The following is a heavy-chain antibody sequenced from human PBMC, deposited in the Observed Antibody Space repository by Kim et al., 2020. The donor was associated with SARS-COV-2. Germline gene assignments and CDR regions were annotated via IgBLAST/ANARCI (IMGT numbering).Heavy chain of an antibody. CDR1: GGSVSSGSYY. CDR3: ARVKVLEWLLSGPPTYLDY. D-gene: IGHD3-3*01. Sequence: SETLSLTCTVSGGSVSSGSYYWSWIRQPPGKGLEWIGYIYYSGSTNYNPSLKSRVTISVDTSKNQFSLKLSSVTAADTAVYYCARVKVLEWLLSGPPTYLDYWGQGTLVTVSS. J-gene: IGHJ4*02. CDR2: IYYSGST. V-gene: IGHV4-61*01.